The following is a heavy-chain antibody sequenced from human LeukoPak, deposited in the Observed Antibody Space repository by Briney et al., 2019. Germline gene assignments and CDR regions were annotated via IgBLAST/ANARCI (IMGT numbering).Heavy chain of an antibody. D-gene: IGHD3-22*01. CDR2: INPNSGGT. V-gene: IGHV1-2*02. CDR3: AREWADYYDSSGYYSP. J-gene: IGHJ5*02. CDR1: GYTFTGYY. Sequence: ASVKVSCKASGYTFTGYYMHWVRQAPGRGLEWMGWINPNSGGTNYAQKFQGRVTMTRDTSISTAYMELSRLRSDDTAVYYCAREWADYYDSSGYYSPWGQGTLVTVSS.